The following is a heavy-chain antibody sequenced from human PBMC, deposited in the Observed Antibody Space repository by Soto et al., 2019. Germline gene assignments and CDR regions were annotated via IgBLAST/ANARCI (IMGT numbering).Heavy chain of an antibody. CDR2: IYYSGST. CDR1: GGSVTSGNYY. Sequence: PSETLSLTCTVSGGSVTSGNYYWSWIRQPPGKGLEWIGHIYYSGSTNYNPSLKSRVTISVDASKNQFSLKLSSVTDADTAIYYCARDPVVTPFVDYWGQGTLVTVSS. V-gene: IGHV4-61*01. CDR3: ARDPVVTPFVDY. D-gene: IGHD2-21*02. J-gene: IGHJ4*02.